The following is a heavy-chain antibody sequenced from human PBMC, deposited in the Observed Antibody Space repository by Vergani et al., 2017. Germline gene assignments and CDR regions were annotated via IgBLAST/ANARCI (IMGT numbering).Heavy chain of an antibody. CDR3: ARGGGRYCSSTSCYGAYYSYYSMDV. D-gene: IGHD2-2*01. J-gene: IGHJ6*03. V-gene: IGHV4-61*02. Sequence: QVQLQESGPGLVKPSQTLSLTCTVSGGSISSGSYYWSWIRQPAGKGLEWIGRIYTSGSTNYNTSLKSRVTIAVDTSKNQFSLKLSSVTAADTAVYYCARGGGRYCSSTSCYGAYYSYYSMDVWGKGTTVTVSS. CDR1: GGSISSGSYY. CDR2: IYTSGST.